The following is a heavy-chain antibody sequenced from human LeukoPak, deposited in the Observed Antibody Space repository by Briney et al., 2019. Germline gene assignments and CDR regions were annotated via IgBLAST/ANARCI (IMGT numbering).Heavy chain of an antibody. Sequence: ASVKVSCKASGYTFTSYDINWVRQATGQGLEWMGWMNPNSGNTCYAQKFQGRVTMTRNTTISTAYMELSRPRSEDTAVYYCARGHKVRGVMIGYWGQGTLVTVSS. J-gene: IGHJ4*02. D-gene: IGHD3-10*01. CDR3: ARGHKVRGVMIGY. CDR1: GYTFTSYD. CDR2: MNPNSGNT. V-gene: IGHV1-8*01.